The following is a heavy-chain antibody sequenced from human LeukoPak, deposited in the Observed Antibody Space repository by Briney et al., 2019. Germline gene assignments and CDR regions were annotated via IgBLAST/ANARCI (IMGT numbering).Heavy chain of an antibody. CDR3: AKLLGTETTYDY. D-gene: IGHD1-7*01. CDR1: GFTLSRYW. Sequence: GGSLRLSCAASGFTLSRYWMHWVRQAPGKGLVWVSRINSDGSSTSYADSVKGRFTISRDNAKNTLYLQMNSLRAEDTALYYCAKLLGTETTYDYWGQGNLVTVSS. J-gene: IGHJ4*02. CDR2: INSDGSST. V-gene: IGHV3-74*01.